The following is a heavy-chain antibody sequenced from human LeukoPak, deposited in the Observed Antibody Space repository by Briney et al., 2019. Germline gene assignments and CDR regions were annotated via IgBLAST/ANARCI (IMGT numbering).Heavy chain of an antibody. CDR2: IYSGGST. CDR1: GFTVSSNY. V-gene: IGHV3-66*01. Sequence: GGSLRLSCAASGFTVSSNYMDWVRQAPGKGLEWVSLIYSGGSTYYADSVKGRFTISRDNSKNTLYLQMNSLRAEDTAVYYCARIGAGSSRDYWGQGTLVTVSS. D-gene: IGHD6-13*01. J-gene: IGHJ4*02. CDR3: ARIGAGSSRDY.